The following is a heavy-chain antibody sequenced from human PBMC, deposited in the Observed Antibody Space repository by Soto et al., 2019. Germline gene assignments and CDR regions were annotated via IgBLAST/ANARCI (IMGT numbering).Heavy chain of an antibody. CDR3: ARGQKARSGYYPPGGYYYMDV. J-gene: IGHJ6*03. CDR2: IIPILGIA. D-gene: IGHD3-3*01. CDR1: GGTFSSYT. V-gene: IGHV1-69*02. Sequence: SVKVSCKASGGTFSSYTISWVRQAPGQGLEWMGRIIPILGIANYAQKFQGRVTITADKSTSTAYMELSSLRSEDTAVYYCARGQKARSGYYPPGGYYYMDVWGKGTTVTVSS.